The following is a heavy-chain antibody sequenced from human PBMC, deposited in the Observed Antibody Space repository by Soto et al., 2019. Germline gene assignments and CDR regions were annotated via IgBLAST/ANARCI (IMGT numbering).Heavy chain of an antibody. CDR2: ISYDGSNK. Sequence: GGSLRLSCAASGFTFSSYAMHWVRQAPGKGLEWVAVISYDGSNKYYADSVKGRFTISRDNSKNTLYLQMNSLRAEDTAVYYCARSGKVDTESPAGVDYWGQGTLVTVSS. CDR3: ARSGKVDTESPAGVDY. V-gene: IGHV3-30-3*01. D-gene: IGHD5-18*01. CDR1: GFTFSSYA. J-gene: IGHJ4*02.